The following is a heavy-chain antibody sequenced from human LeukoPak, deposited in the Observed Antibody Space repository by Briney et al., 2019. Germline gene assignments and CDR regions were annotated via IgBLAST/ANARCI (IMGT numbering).Heavy chain of an antibody. CDR1: GGSISSSNW. J-gene: IGHJ6*04. V-gene: IGHV4-4*02. CDR2: IYHSGST. D-gene: IGHD1-14*01. Sequence: SETLSLTCAVSGGSISSSNWWSRVRQPPGKGLEWIGEIYHSGSTNYNPSLKSRVTISVDKSKNQFSLKLSSVTAADTAVYYCARDNPDQYYYYGMDVWGKGTTVTVSS. CDR3: ARDNPDQYYYYGMDV.